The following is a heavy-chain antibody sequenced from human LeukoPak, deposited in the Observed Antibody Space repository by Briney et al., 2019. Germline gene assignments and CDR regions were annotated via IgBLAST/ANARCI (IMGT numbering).Heavy chain of an antibody. CDR2: IYYSGST. Sequence: PSETLSLTCTVSGGSISSSSYYWSWIRQPPGKGLEWIGYIYYSGSTNYNPSLKSRVTISVDTSKNQFSLKLSSVTAADTAVYYCARQYYDFWSGYYPSGAFDIWGQGTMVTVSS. CDR3: ARQYYDFWSGYYPSGAFDI. CDR1: GGSISSSSYY. J-gene: IGHJ3*02. V-gene: IGHV4-61*01. D-gene: IGHD3-3*01.